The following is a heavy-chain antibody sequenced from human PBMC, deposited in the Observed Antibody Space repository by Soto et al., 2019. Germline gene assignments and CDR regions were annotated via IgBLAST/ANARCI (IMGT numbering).Heavy chain of an antibody. J-gene: IGHJ4*02. CDR1: GGTFSSYA. Sequence: SVKVSCKASGGTFSSYAISWVRQAPGQGLEWMGGIIPIFGTANYAQKFQGRVTITADESTSTAYMELSSLRSEDTAVYYCARVNYYDSSGYYRTPLYYFEYWGQGTLVTVSS. CDR3: ARVNYYDSSGYYRTPLYYFEY. D-gene: IGHD3-22*01. V-gene: IGHV1-69*13. CDR2: IIPIFGTA.